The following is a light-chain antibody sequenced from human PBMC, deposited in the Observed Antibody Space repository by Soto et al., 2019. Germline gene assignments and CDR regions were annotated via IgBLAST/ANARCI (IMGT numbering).Light chain of an antibody. J-gene: IGKJ3*01. CDR3: QHLNNYPPFT. Sequence: IQLTQSPSSLSASVGDRVSIPCRASPDIQTYLAWYQQKQGKAPKLLISGTFTLQSGVPSRFNGSGSGTDFTLTISRLQPEDFATYYCQHLNNYPPFTFGPGTKVDLE. CDR1: PDIQTY. CDR2: GTF. V-gene: IGKV1-9*01.